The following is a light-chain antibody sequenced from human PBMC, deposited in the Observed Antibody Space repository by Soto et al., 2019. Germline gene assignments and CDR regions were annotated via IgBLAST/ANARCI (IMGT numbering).Light chain of an antibody. J-gene: IGKJ5*01. CDR2: GAS. V-gene: IGKV3-20*01. CDR3: QQYDNSPIT. Sequence: PGERASLSCGASQSISSSFLAWYQQKPGHAPRLLIYGASSRATGIPDRFSGTGSETDFTLTISRLEPEDFAVYYCQQYDNSPITFGQGTRLEIK. CDR1: QSISSSF.